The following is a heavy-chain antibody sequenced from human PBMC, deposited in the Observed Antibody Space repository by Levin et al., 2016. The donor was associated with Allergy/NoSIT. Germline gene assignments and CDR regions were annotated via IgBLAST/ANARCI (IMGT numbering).Heavy chain of an antibody. CDR2: IYYSGST. CDR3: ARAYSSSSNWFDP. V-gene: IGHV4-59*01. J-gene: IGHJ5*01. D-gene: IGHD6-6*01. Sequence: WIRQPPGKGLEWIGYIYYSGSTNYNPSLKSRVTISVDTSKNQFSLKLSSVTAADTAVYYCARAYSSSSNWFDPWGQGTLVTVSS.